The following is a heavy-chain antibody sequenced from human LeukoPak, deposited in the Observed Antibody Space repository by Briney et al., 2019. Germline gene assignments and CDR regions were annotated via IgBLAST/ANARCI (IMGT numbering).Heavy chain of an antibody. V-gene: IGHV3-48*01. Sequence: PGGSLRLSCAASGFTFSSYSMNWVRQAPGKGLEWVSYISSSSSTIYYADSVKGRFTISRDNAKNSLYLQMSSLRAEDTAIYYCAKETALVGGHAAIFDHWGQGTLVTVSS. CDR1: GFTFSSYS. CDR2: ISSSSSTI. D-gene: IGHD3-3*01. CDR3: AKETALVGGHAAIFDH. J-gene: IGHJ4*02.